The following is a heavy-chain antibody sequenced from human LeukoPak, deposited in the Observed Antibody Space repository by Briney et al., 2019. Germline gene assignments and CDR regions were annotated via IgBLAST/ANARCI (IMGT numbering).Heavy chain of an antibody. CDR1: GFTFSSYG. D-gene: IGHD1-26*01. Sequence: GGSLRLSCAASGFTFSSYGMHWVRQAPGKGLEWVSLISGITTNTYYADSVKGRFTISRDNSKNTLDLQMNSLRAEDTAGYYCAKHLLVGGTRGAYAFDIWGRGTMVTVSS. CDR2: ISGITTNT. V-gene: IGHV3-23*01. J-gene: IGHJ3*02. CDR3: AKHLLVGGTRGAYAFDI.